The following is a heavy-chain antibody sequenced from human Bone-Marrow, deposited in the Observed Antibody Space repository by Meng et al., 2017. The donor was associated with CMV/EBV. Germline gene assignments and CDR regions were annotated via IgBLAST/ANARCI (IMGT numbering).Heavy chain of an antibody. CDR1: GFTFNSHW. J-gene: IGHJ6*02. D-gene: IGHD2-8*01. V-gene: IGHV3-74*01. CDR3: GRRNNDYYAIDV. Sequence: GESLKISCAASGFTFNSHWMHWVRQAPGKGLVWVSRIHSDGNSTSYADTVKGRFTISRDNDKNMMFLQMNSLRPEDTAVYYCGRRNNDYYAIDVWGQGTKVTVSS. CDR2: IHSDGNST.